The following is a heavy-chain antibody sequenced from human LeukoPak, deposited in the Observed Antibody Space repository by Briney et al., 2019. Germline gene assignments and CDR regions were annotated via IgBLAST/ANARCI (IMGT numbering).Heavy chain of an antibody. V-gene: IGHV4-39*07. D-gene: IGHD5-18*01. CDR2: VSYSGST. J-gene: IGHJ4*02. CDR1: GGSITTSSYY. CDR3: ARDRGIQLWSHFDY. Sequence: PSETLSLTCTVSGGSITTSSYYWGWIRQPPGKGLEWIGTVSYSGSTYYNPSLKSRVTISGDTAKNQFSLNLTSVTAADTAVYYCARDRGIQLWSHFDYWGQGSLVTVSS.